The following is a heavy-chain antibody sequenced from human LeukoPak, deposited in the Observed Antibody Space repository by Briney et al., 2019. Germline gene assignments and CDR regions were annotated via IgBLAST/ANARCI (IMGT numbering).Heavy chain of an antibody. Sequence: GGSLRLSCAASGFTFSSYGMHWVRQAPGKGLEWVAFIRYDGSKEYYADSVKGRFTISRDNAKNSLYLQMNSLRAEDTALYYCASRSSSGWYYFDYWGQGTLVTVSS. CDR1: GFTFSSYG. D-gene: IGHD6-19*01. CDR3: ASRSSSGWYYFDY. CDR2: IRYDGSKE. J-gene: IGHJ4*02. V-gene: IGHV3-30*02.